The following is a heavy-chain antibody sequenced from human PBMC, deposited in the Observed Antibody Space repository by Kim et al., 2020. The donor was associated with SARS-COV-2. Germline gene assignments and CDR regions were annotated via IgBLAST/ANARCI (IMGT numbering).Heavy chain of an antibody. CDR3: AKDPSAIAAAGYGWDYFDY. Sequence: GGSLRLSCAASGFTFSSYAMSWVRQAPGKGLEWVSAISGSGGSTYYADSVKGRFTISRDNSKNTLYLQMNSLRAEDTAVYYCAKDPSAIAAAGYGWDYFDYWGQGTLVTVSS. V-gene: IGHV3-23*01. J-gene: IGHJ4*02. CDR2: ISGSGGST. CDR1: GFTFSSYA. D-gene: IGHD6-13*01.